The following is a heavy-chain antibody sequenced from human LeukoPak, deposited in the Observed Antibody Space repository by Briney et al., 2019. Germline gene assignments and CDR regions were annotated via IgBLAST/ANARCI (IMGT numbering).Heavy chain of an antibody. D-gene: IGHD4-11*01. CDR1: GGSISSGGYY. CDR2: IYHSGST. J-gene: IGHJ4*02. CDR3: ARDEHSSHDYSNYALDY. V-gene: IGHV4-30-2*01. Sequence: SETLSLTCTVSGGSISSGGYYWSWIRQPPGKGLEWIGYIYHSGSTYYNPSLKSRVTISVDRSKNQFSLKLSSVTAADTAVYYCARDEHSSHDYSNYALDYWGQGTLVTVSS.